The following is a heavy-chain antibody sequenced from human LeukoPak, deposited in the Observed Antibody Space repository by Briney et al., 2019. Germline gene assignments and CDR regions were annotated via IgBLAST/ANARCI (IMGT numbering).Heavy chain of an antibody. Sequence: SETLSLTCAVYGGSFSGYYWSWIRQPPGKGLEWIGEINHSGSTNYNPSLKSRVTISVDTSKNQFSLKLSSVTATDTAVYYCARARVSRGFSYWGQGTLVTVSS. J-gene: IGHJ4*02. CDR3: ARARVSRGFSY. CDR1: GGSFSGYY. D-gene: IGHD6-13*01. V-gene: IGHV4-34*01. CDR2: INHSGST.